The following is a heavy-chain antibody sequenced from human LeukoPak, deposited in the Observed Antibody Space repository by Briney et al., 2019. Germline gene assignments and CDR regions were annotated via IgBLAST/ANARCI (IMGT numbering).Heavy chain of an antibody. J-gene: IGHJ6*02. D-gene: IGHD1-1*01. Sequence: PGGSLRLSCAAAGFTFSSYAMNWVRQAPGKVLEWVSGISDSGGSTDSVKGRFTTSRDNSKNTLHLQMNSLRAEDSAVYYCAKGTTAAPYYYYYSMDVWGQGTTVTVSS. V-gene: IGHV3-23*01. CDR2: ISDSGGS. CDR1: GFTFSSYA. CDR3: AKGTTAAPYYYYYSMDV.